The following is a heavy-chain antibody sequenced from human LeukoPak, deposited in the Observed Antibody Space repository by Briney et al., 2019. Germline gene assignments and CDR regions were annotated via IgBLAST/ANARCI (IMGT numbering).Heavy chain of an antibody. J-gene: IGHJ4*02. CDR3: ARETLYPQDIVVVFDY. CDR1: GFTFSSYG. CDR2: IWYDGSNK. V-gene: IGHV3-33*01. Sequence: GGSLRLSCAASGFTFSSYGMHWVRQAPGKGLEWVAVIWYDGSNKYYADSVKGRFTISRDNSKNTLYLQVNSLRAEDTAVYYCARETLYPQDIVVVFDYWGQGTLVTVSS. D-gene: IGHD2-15*01.